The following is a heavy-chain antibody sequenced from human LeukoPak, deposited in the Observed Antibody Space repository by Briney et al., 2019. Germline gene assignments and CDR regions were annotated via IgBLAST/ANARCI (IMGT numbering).Heavy chain of an antibody. CDR1: GFTFSSHS. CDR3: ARDKIVGPTTLDY. J-gene: IGHJ4*02. D-gene: IGHD1-26*01. Sequence: GGSLRLSCAASGFTFSSHSMNWVRQAPGKGLEWVSYISSSSSTIYYADSVKGRFTISRDNAKNSLYLQMNSLRADDTAICYCARDKIVGPTTLDYWGQGTLVTVSS. CDR2: ISSSSSTI. V-gene: IGHV3-48*01.